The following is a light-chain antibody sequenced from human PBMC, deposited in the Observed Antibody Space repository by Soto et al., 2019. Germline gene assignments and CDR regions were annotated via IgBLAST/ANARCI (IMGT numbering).Light chain of an antibody. Sequence: QSALTQPASVSGSPGQSITISCTGTSSDVGGYNYVSWYQQHPGKAPKLMIYDVSNRPSGVSNRFSGSKSGNTASLTISGLQAEDEADYYCSSYTSSSTLVVFDGVTKLTVL. CDR3: SSYTSSSTLVV. CDR2: DVS. V-gene: IGLV2-14*01. J-gene: IGLJ2*01. CDR1: SSDVGGYNY.